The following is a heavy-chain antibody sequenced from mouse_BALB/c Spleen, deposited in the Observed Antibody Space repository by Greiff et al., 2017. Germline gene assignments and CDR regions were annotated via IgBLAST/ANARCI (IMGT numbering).Heavy chain of an antibody. CDR3: ARDKDYCGSSLAY. D-gene: IGHD1-1*01. Sequence: QVQLKESGPGLVAPSQSLSITCTVSGFSLTSYGVHWVRQPPGKGLEWLGVIWAGGSTNYNSALMSRLSISKDNSKSQVFLKMNSLQTDDTAMYYCARDKDYCGSSLAYWGQGTLVTVSA. CDR1: GFSLTSYG. J-gene: IGHJ3*01. V-gene: IGHV2-9*02. CDR2: IWAGGST.